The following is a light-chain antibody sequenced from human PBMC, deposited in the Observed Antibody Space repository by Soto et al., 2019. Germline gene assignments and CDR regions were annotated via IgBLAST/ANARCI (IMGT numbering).Light chain of an antibody. J-gene: IGKJ2*01. CDR2: GAS. Sequence: ESVLTQSPGSLSLSPGETATLSCRASQSIINNYLAWYQQKPGQAPRLLIYGASIRATGVPDRFSGSESGTDFTLTITRLEAEDFAVYYCQQYGTSPLMYTFGQGTKLGVK. V-gene: IGKV3-20*01. CDR3: QQYGTSPLMYT. CDR1: QSIINNY.